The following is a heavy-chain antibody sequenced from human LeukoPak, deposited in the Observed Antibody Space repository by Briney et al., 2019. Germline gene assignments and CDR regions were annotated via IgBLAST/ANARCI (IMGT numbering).Heavy chain of an antibody. CDR1: VGSISSYY. V-gene: IGHV4-59*01. Sequence: SETLSLTCTVSVGSISSYYWSWIRQPPGKGLEWIGNIYYSGSTNYNPSLKSRVTISVDTSKSQFSLKLSSVTAADTAVYYCARDRVGATLGYYYYMDVWGKGTTVTVSS. CDR3: ARDRVGATLGYYYYMDV. J-gene: IGHJ6*03. D-gene: IGHD1-26*01. CDR2: IYYSGST.